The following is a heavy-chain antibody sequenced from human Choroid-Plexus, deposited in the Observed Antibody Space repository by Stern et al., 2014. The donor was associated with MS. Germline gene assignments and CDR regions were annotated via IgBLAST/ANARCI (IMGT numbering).Heavy chain of an antibody. CDR2: ITGRCGPT. CDR1: GFSFSTSA. J-gene: IGHJ1*01. Sequence: EVQLVESGGGLVQPGGSLGLSCAASGFSFSTSAMGWVRQTPGKGLQCVSVITGRCGPTYVADSVKGRFTITRDNSKNTLYLQMDSLRADDTAVYYCAKWPHHIAVAGTRYFQHWGQGTLVTVSS. V-gene: IGHV3-23*04. CDR3: AKWPHHIAVAGTRYFQH. D-gene: IGHD6-19*01.